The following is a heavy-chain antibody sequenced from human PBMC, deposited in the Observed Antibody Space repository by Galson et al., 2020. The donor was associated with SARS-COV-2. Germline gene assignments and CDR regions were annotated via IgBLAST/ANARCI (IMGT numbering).Heavy chain of an antibody. CDR3: ARSLTTLHYYAMDV. CDR1: GFTFRNHA. V-gene: IGHV3-23*01. Sequence: GGSLRLSCETSGFTFRNHAMTWVRQAPGKGLEWVSAISGGGRDTYYEDSVKGRFTISRDSSQGTLFLQMSGLRPEDTAIYYCARSLTTLHYYAMDVWGQGTTVTVS. D-gene: IGHD4-17*01. J-gene: IGHJ6*02. CDR2: ISGGGRDT.